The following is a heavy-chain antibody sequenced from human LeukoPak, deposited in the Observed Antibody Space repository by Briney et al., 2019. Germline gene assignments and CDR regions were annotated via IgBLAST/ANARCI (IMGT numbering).Heavy chain of an antibody. Sequence: PGGSLRLSCEATGFTFRKHWMSWVRQAVGKGLGCVAKIKEDGSEKHYVDSVKGRFTISRDNAKNSLYLQMNSLRADDTAVYYCARDYTGGWNDYWGQGTLVTVSS. CDR3: ARDYTGGWNDY. V-gene: IGHV3-7*01. D-gene: IGHD7-27*01. J-gene: IGHJ4*02. CDR1: GFTFRKHW. CDR2: IKEDGSEK.